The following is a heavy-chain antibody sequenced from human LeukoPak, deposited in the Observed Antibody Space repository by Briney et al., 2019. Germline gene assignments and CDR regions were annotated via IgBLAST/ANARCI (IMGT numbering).Heavy chain of an antibody. CDR2: IYYIGST. Sequence: PSETLSLTCTVSGGSISSHYWSWIRQPPGKGLEWIGYIYYIGSTNYNPSLKSRVTISVDTSKNHFSLRLSSVAAADTAVYYCARFARGYGSGSYQAPYYFDYWGQGTLVTVSS. V-gene: IGHV4-59*11. J-gene: IGHJ4*02. CDR1: GGSISSHY. D-gene: IGHD3-10*01. CDR3: ARFARGYGSGSYQAPYYFDY.